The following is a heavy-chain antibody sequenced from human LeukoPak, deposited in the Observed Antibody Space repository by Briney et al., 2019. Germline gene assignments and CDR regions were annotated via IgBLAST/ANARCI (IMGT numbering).Heavy chain of an antibody. D-gene: IGHD6-13*01. CDR3: AKRIATAGPYFDY. V-gene: IGHV3-23*01. CDR2: ISASGGST. J-gene: IGHJ4*02. Sequence: PGRSLRLSCAASGFAFSSYGMHWVRQAPGMGLEWVSAISASGGSTYYADSVKGRFTISSDSSKSTLYLQMNTLRAEDTAVYYCAKRIATAGPYFDYWGQGALVTVSS. CDR1: GFAFSSYG.